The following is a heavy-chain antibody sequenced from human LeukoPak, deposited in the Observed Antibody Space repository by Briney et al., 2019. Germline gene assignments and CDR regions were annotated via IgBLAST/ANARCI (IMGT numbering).Heavy chain of an antibody. CDR3: ATPTGSYPGGFDN. V-gene: IGHV3-23*01. CDR1: GFTFSTYA. J-gene: IGHJ4*02. CDR2: ISGSHNTT. D-gene: IGHD1-26*01. Sequence: GSLRLSCAASGFTFSTYAMSWVRQAPGRGLEWVSSISGSHNTTYSADSVKGRFTISRDNSRNTLYLQMNSLRVEDTAIYYCATPTGSYPGGFDNWGQGTLVTVPT.